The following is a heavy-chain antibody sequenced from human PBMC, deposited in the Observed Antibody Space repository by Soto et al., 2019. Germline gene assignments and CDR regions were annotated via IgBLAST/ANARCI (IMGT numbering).Heavy chain of an antibody. Sequence: QVQLQESGPGLVKPSETLSLTCTVSGGSTHSYYWAWIRQPPGKGLEWMGYVYYNGDTNYNPSLKSRFTISVDASKNQFSLKLTSVTPADTAVYYCARGHGHGGSSFDFWGQGTLVTVSS. J-gene: IGHJ4*02. D-gene: IGHD2-15*01. CDR3: ARGHGHGGSSFDF. V-gene: IGHV4-59*01. CDR1: GGSTHSYY. CDR2: VYYNGDT.